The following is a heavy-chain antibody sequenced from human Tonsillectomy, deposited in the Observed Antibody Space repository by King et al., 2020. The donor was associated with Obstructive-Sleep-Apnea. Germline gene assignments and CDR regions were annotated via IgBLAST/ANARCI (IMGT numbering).Heavy chain of an antibody. D-gene: IGHD4-23*01. CDR1: GYSFTSSW. CDR3: ARWEESGNSGYFYNGMDF. V-gene: IGHV5-10-1*01. Sequence: VQLVESGAEVKEPGESLRISCKGSGYSFTSSWINWVRQMPGRGLEWMGRIYLSDSYTIYGPSFQGHVTISADKSITTAYLQWSSLKASDTATSYCARWEESGNSGYFYNGMDFWGQGTTVTVSS. CDR2: IYLSDSYT. J-gene: IGHJ6*02.